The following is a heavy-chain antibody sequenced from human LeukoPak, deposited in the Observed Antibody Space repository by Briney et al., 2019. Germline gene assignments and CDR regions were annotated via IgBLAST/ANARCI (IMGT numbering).Heavy chain of an antibody. D-gene: IGHD2-2*01. CDR3: ARELKPGMPAPYNWFDP. Sequence: SETLSLTCTVSGGSISSYYWSWIRQPAGKGLEWIGRIYTSGSTNYNPSPKSRVTMSVDTSKNQFSLKLSSVTAADTAVYYCARELKPGMPAPYNWFDPWGQGTLVTVSS. J-gene: IGHJ5*02. CDR2: IYTSGST. V-gene: IGHV4-4*07. CDR1: GGSISSYY.